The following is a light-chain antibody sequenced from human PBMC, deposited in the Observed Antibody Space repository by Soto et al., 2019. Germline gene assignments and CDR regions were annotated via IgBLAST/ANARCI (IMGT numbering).Light chain of an antibody. J-gene: IGKJ1*01. CDR2: AAS. V-gene: IGKV1-9*01. CDR1: QGISSY. Sequence: IQLTQSPSSLSASVGYRFTITCRASQGISSYLAWYQQKPGKAPKLLIYAASTLQSGVPSRFSGRGSGTDFTLTISSLQPEDTATYYCQQLNSYPWTFGQGTKVDIK. CDR3: QQLNSYPWT.